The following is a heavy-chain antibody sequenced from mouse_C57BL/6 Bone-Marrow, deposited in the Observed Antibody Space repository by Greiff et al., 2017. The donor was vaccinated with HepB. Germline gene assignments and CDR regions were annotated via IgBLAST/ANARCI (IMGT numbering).Heavy chain of an antibody. CDR2: ISNGGGST. Sequence: EVQGVESGGGLVQPGGSLKLSCAASGFTFSDYYMYWVRQTPEKRLEWVAYISNGGGSTYYPDTVKGRFTISRDNAKNTLYLQMSRLKSEDTAMYYCARGGSSAYFDYWGQGTTLTVSS. V-gene: IGHV5-12*01. J-gene: IGHJ2*01. D-gene: IGHD1-1*01. CDR3: ARGGSSAYFDY. CDR1: GFTFSDYY.